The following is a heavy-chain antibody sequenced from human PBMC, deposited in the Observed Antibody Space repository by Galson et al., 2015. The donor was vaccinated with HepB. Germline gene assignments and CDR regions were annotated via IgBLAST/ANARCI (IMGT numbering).Heavy chain of an antibody. CDR3: ARTPYQFDY. CDR1: GFTFSSYT. J-gene: IGHJ4*02. CDR2: ISTSSNTR. Sequence: SLRLSCAASGFTFSSYTMNWVRQAPGKGLEWVSYISTSSNTRYDADSLKGRFTISRDNAKNSLFLQMNSLRAEDTAVYYCARTPYQFDYWGPGTLVTVSS. V-gene: IGHV3-48*04. D-gene: IGHD2-2*01.